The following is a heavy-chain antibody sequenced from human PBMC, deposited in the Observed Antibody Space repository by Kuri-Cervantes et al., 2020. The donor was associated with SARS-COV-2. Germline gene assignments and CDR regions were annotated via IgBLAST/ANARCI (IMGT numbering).Heavy chain of an antibody. Sequence: SETLSLTCTVSGGSISSYYWSWIRQPPGKGLEWIGEINHSGSTNYNPSLKSRVTISVDTSKNQFSLKLSSVTAADTAVYYCARGVVGYCTNGVCYRPYYYGMDVWGQGTTVTVSS. D-gene: IGHD2-8*01. CDR3: ARGVVGYCTNGVCYRPYYYGMDV. J-gene: IGHJ6*02. V-gene: IGHV4-34*01. CDR1: GGSISSYY. CDR2: INHSGST.